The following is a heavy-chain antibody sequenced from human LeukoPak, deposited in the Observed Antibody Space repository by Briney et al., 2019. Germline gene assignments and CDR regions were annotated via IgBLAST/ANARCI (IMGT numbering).Heavy chain of an antibody. CDR1: GFTFSSYA. D-gene: IGHD6-6*01. V-gene: IGHV3-23*01. J-gene: IGHJ6*04. CDR3: AKSGGSSSRYMDV. Sequence: PGGSLRLSCAASGFTFSSYAMSWVRQAPGKGLEWVSAISGSGGSTYYADSVKGRFTISRDNSQNALYLQMNSLRAEDTAVYYCAKSGGSSSRYMDVWGKGTTVTVSS. CDR2: ISGSGGST.